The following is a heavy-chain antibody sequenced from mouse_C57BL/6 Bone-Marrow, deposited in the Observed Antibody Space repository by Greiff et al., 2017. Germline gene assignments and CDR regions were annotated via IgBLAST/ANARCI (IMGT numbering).Heavy chain of an antibody. J-gene: IGHJ4*01. CDR2: TFYSGIT. V-gene: IGHV3-3*01. Sequence: EVKLQESGPSLVRPSQTLSLTCTVTGFSINSDCYWIWIRQLPGNKLEYIGYTFYSGITYYNPSLENQTYLTRDTSKNQFSLKLSSVTTEDTATYDCAIYCTTRGYAMDYWGQGTSVTVSS. D-gene: IGHD1-1*01. CDR3: AIYCTTRGYAMDY. CDR1: GFSINSDCY.